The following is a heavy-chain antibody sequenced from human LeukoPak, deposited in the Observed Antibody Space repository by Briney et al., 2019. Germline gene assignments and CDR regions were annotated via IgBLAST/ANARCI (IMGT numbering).Heavy chain of an antibody. V-gene: IGHV3-15*01. CDR3: SREWGNGNDLRPDY. CDR2: IKSNADGGTT. Sequence: GGSLRLSCVASGFTFSNAWMSWVRQAPGKGLQWIGRIKSNADGGTTDYAAPVKGTLTISRDDSKNMLYLQMNSLKTEDTAVYYCSREWGNGNDLRPDYWGQGTLVTVSS. D-gene: IGHD1-1*01. CDR1: GFTFSNAW. J-gene: IGHJ4*02.